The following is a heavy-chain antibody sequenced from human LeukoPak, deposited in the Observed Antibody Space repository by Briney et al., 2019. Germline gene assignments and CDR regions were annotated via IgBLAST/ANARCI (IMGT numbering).Heavy chain of an antibody. CDR2: INPNSGGT. Sequence: GASVKVSCKASGYTFTGYYMHWVRQAPGQGLEWMGWINPNSGGTNYAQKFQGRVTMTRDTSISTAYMELSRLRSDDTAVYYCARERSREWLVFDYWGQGTLVTVSS. J-gene: IGHJ4*02. CDR1: GYTFTGYY. D-gene: IGHD6-19*01. V-gene: IGHV1-2*02. CDR3: ARERSREWLVFDY.